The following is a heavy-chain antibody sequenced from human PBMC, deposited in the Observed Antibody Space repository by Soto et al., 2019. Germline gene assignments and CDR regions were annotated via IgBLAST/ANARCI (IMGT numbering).Heavy chain of an antibody. V-gene: IGHV3-33*01. CDR2: IWYDGSNK. J-gene: IGHJ4*02. CDR1: GFTFSSYG. CDR3: ARGDYGDYPYYFDY. D-gene: IGHD4-17*01. Sequence: QVQLVESGGGVVQPGRSLRLSCAASGFTFSSYGMHWVRQAPGKGLEWVAVIWYDGSNKYYADSVKGRFTISRDNSENTLYLQMNSLRAEDTAVYYCARGDYGDYPYYFDYWGQGTLVTVSS.